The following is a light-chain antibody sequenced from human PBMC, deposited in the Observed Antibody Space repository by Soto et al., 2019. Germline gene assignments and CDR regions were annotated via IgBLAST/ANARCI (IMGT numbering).Light chain of an antibody. V-gene: IGLV2-14*01. J-gene: IGLJ1*01. CDR1: SSDVGGSNH. CDR2: EVN. CDR3: NSLTRSGIRV. Sequence: QSALTQPASVSGSPGQSITISCTGTSSDVGGSNHVSWYQHHPGKVPKVLIYEVNFRPSGVSNRSSGSKSGYTASLTISGLQAEDEADYYCNSLTRSGIRVFGTGTKVTVL.